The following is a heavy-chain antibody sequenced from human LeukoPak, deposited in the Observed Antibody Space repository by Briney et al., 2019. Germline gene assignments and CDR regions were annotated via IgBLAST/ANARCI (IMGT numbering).Heavy chain of an antibody. CDR3: SNGIYDKSY. Sequence: GGSLRLSCAASGFTFTKYWMAWVRQAPGKGLEWVANIQQDGSEAYYADSVTGRFTITRDNAKNSLYLQMNSLRAEDTAVYYCSNGIYDKSYWGQGTLVTVSS. CDR1: GFTFTKYW. V-gene: IGHV3-7*01. J-gene: IGHJ4*02. D-gene: IGHD2/OR15-2a*01. CDR2: IQQDGSEA.